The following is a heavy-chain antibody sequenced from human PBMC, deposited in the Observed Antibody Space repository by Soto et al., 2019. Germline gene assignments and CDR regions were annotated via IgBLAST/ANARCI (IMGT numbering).Heavy chain of an antibody. CDR2: ISAYNGNT. V-gene: IGHV1-18*01. D-gene: IGHD6-13*01. CDR3: ARDPPTIASAGREDY. Sequence: ASVKVSCEASGYTFTSYGISWVRQAPGQGLEWMGWISAYNGNTNYAQKLQGRVTMTTDTSTSTAYMELRSLRSDDTAVYYCARDPPTIASAGREDYWGQGTLVTVSS. J-gene: IGHJ4*02. CDR1: GYTFTSYG.